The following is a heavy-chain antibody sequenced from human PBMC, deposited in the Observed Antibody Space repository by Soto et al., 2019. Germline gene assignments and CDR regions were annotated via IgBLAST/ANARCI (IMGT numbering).Heavy chain of an antibody. CDR1: GFTFSDYA. CDR2: VSHDGRNT. D-gene: IGHD6-19*01. J-gene: IGHJ4*02. Sequence: VQLVESGGGVVQPGRSLRLSCAASGFTFSDYAMHWVRQAPGKGLEWVAVVSHDGRNTHYADSVKGRFTISRYSSKNTVAVEMTSLIAEDTAVYYCAKGGLQWLVTSDFNCWGQGALVTVSS. CDR3: AKGGLQWLVTSDFNC. V-gene: IGHV3-30*18.